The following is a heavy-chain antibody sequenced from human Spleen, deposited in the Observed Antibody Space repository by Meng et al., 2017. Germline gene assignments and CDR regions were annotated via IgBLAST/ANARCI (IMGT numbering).Heavy chain of an antibody. CDR2: ISGSGGST. CDR1: GFPFSTYE. V-gene: IGHV3-23*01. D-gene: IGHD6-13*01. Sequence: GGSLRLSCAASGFPFSTYEMNWVRQAPGKGLEWVSAISGSGGSTYYADSVKGRFTISRDNSKNTLYLQMNSLRAEDTAVYYCAKDPTRIAAAGTLDYWGQGTLVTVSS. CDR3: AKDPTRIAAAGTLDY. J-gene: IGHJ4*02.